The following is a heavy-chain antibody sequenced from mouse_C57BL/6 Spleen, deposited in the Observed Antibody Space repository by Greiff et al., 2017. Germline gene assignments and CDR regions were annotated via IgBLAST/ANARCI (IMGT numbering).Heavy chain of an antibody. J-gene: IGHJ3*01. CDR2: IDPYSGGT. Sequence: QVQLQQPGAELVKPGASVKLSCKASGYTFTSYWMHWVKQRPGRGLEWIGRIDPYSGGTTYNEKFKSKATLTVDKSSSTAYMQLSSLTSEDAAVYYCARRSYDYDGGFAYWGQGTLVTVSA. CDR3: ARRSYDYDGGFAY. D-gene: IGHD2-4*01. V-gene: IGHV1-72*01. CDR1: GYTFTSYW.